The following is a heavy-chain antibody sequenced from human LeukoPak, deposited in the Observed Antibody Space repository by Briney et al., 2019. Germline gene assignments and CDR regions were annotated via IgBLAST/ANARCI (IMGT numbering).Heavy chain of an antibody. D-gene: IGHD4-17*01. CDR2: IIPIFGTA. Sequence: SVKVSCKASGGTFSGYAISWVRQAPGQRLEWMGGIIPIFGTANYAQKFQGRVTITADESTSTAYMELSSLRSEDTAVYYCARKDYGDYAGNDYWGQGTLVTVSS. J-gene: IGHJ4*02. V-gene: IGHV1-69*01. CDR1: GGTFSGYA. CDR3: ARKDYGDYAGNDY.